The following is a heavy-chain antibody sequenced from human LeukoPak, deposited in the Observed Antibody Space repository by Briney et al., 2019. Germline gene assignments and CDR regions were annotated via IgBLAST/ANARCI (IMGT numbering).Heavy chain of an antibody. CDR3: ARPFVGGWLLFDY. CDR1: GYTFTGYY. Sequence: ASVKVSCKASGYTFTGYYMHWVRQAPGQGLEWMGWINPNSGGTNYAQKFQGRVTMTRDTSISTAYMELSRLRSDDTAVYYGARPFVGGWLLFDYWGQGTLVTVSS. CDR2: INPNSGGT. V-gene: IGHV1-2*02. J-gene: IGHJ4*02. D-gene: IGHD2-15*01.